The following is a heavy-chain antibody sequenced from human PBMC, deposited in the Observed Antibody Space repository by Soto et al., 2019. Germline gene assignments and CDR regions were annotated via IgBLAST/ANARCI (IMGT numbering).Heavy chain of an antibody. CDR2: IYYSGST. Sequence: QVQLQESGPGLVKPSQTQSLTCTVSGGSISSGGYYWSWIRQHPGKGLEWIGYIYYSGSTYYNPSLKSRVTISVDTSKNQFSLKLSSVTAADTAVYYCARAKKGIAAAENWFDPWGQGTLVTVSS. V-gene: IGHV4-31*03. J-gene: IGHJ5*02. CDR3: ARAKKGIAAAENWFDP. CDR1: GGSISSGGYY. D-gene: IGHD6-13*01.